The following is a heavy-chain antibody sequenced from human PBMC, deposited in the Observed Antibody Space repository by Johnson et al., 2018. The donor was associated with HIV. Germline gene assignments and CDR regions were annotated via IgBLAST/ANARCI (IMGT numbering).Heavy chain of an antibody. D-gene: IGHD5-24*01. CDR2: ISKDGDNE. V-gene: IGHV3-30-3*01. CDR1: GFTFSDYA. CDR3: TRDWGEDGYTWGLGFDI. J-gene: IGHJ3*02. Sequence: QVQLVESGGGVVQPGRSLRLSCAASGFTFSDYAIHWVRQAPGKGLEWVAVISKDGDNEYYADSVKGRFTVSRDHSKNTLNLQMNSLRPEDTGVYYCTRDWGEDGYTWGLGFDIWGQGTMVTVSS.